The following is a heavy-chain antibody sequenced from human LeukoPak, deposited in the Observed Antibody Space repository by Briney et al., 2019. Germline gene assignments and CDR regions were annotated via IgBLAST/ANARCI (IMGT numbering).Heavy chain of an antibody. Sequence: ASVKVSCKASGYTFTSYYMHWVRQAPGQGLEWMGWINPNSGGTNYAQKFQGRVTMTRDTSISTAYMELSRLRSDDTAVYYCARGPGSSWYGRRGYWGQGTLVTVSS. V-gene: IGHV1-2*02. CDR2: INPNSGGT. J-gene: IGHJ4*02. D-gene: IGHD6-13*01. CDR1: GYTFTSYY. CDR3: ARGPGSSWYGRRGY.